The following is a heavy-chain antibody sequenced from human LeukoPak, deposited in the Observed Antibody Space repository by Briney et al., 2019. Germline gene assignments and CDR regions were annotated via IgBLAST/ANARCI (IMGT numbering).Heavy chain of an antibody. D-gene: IGHD3-22*01. CDR2: IIPIFGTA. CDR3: AKGPRGYYDY. CDR1: GYTFSGYY. J-gene: IGHJ4*02. Sequence: EASVNVSCKASGYTFSGYYIHWVRQAPGQGLEWMGGIIPIFGTANYAQKFQGRVTITTDESTSTAYMELSSLRSEDTAVYYCAKGPRGYYDYWGQGTLVTVSS. V-gene: IGHV1-69*05.